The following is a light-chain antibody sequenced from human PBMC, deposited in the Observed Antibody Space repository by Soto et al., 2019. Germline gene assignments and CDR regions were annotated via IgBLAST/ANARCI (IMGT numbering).Light chain of an antibody. Sequence: QSVLTQPRSVSGSPGQSVSTSCTGTSSDVGGYNYVSWYQQHPGKAPKVMIYDVSKRPSGVPDRFSGSKSGNTASLTISGLQSEDEADYYCCSYAGRYTYVFGTGTKGTVL. V-gene: IGLV2-11*01. CDR3: CSYAGRYTYV. CDR1: SSDVGGYNY. J-gene: IGLJ1*01. CDR2: DVS.